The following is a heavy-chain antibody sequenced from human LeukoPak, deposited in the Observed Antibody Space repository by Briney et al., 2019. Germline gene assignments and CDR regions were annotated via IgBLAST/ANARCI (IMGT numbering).Heavy chain of an antibody. CDR3: ATHLSNPPTY. CDR2: IYPGDSDT. J-gene: IGHJ4*02. Sequence: GESLKISCEASGYSFSNYWIGWVRQMPGKGLEWMGIIYPGDSDTKYSPSFQGQVTISADRSVSTGYLQWSSLKASDTAMYYCATHLSNPPTYWGQGTLVTVSS. CDR1: GYSFSNYW. V-gene: IGHV5-51*01. D-gene: IGHD2/OR15-2a*01.